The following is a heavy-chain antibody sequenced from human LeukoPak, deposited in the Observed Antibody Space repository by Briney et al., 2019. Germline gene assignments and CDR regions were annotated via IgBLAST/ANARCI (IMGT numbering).Heavy chain of an antibody. CDR3: ARDSSGWDLYYFDY. CDR2: IYYTGST. J-gene: IGHJ4*02. V-gene: IGHV4-59*01. D-gene: IGHD6-19*01. Sequence: SETLSLTCTVSGGSFSSYYWSWIRQPPGKGLEWIGNIYYTGSTNYNPSLKSRVTISVDTSKNQFFLKLSSVTAADTAVYYCARDSSGWDLYYFDYWGQGTLVTVSS. CDR1: GGSFSSYY.